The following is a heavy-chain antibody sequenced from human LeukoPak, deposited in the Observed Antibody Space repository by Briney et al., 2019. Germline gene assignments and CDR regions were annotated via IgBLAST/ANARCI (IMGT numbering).Heavy chain of an antibody. Sequence: ASVKVSCKASGYTFTSYDINWVRQAAGQGLEWMGWINPNSGDTGYAQKFQGRVIMTRDTSTSTAYMQLSSLRSDDTAVYYCTRETDYKNLFDIGAQGTIPAVSS. CDR3: TRETDYKNLFDI. J-gene: IGHJ3*02. CDR1: GYTFTSYD. D-gene: IGHD4/OR15-4a*01. CDR2: INPNSGDT. V-gene: IGHV1-8*01.